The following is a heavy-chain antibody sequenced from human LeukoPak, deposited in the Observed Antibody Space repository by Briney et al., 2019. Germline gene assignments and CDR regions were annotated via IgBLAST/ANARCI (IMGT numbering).Heavy chain of an antibody. CDR3: AIGYCSSSTCYSIDY. J-gene: IGHJ4*02. CDR1: GYTFNAYY. Sequence: ASVKVSCKNSGYTFNAYYIHWLRQAPGQGLEWMGRINPDSGDTSYAQKFQGRVTMTRETSISTAYMELSRLRSDDTAVYYCAIGYCSSSTCYSIDYWGQGTLVTVSS. D-gene: IGHD2-2*01. V-gene: IGHV1-2*06. CDR2: INPDSGDT.